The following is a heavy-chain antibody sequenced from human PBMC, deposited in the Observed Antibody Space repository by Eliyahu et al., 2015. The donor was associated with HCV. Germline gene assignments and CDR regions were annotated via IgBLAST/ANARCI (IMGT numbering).Heavy chain of an antibody. CDR3: ARGIGFFDL. V-gene: IGHV3-66*02. Sequence: EAQLVESGGGSVQPGGSLRLSCAASGFTVSSTYMSWVRQTPGKGLEWVSGVYSSGGTLYADSVKGRFTVSRDSSKNTLSLQMNSLRPEDTALYYCARGIGFFDLWGRGTLVTVSS. CDR1: GFTVSSTY. J-gene: IGHJ2*01. CDR2: VYSSGGT.